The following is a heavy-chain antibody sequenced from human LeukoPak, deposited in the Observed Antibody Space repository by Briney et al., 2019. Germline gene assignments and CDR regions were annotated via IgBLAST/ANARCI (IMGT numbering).Heavy chain of an antibody. CDR1: GFTFSTYS. CDR3: AKDISPLLGYYFDY. V-gene: IGHV3-7*01. J-gene: IGHJ4*02. D-gene: IGHD7-27*01. Sequence: SGGSLRLSCAASGFTFSTYSMSWVRQAPGKGLDWVASINQDGSAEYYVDSVRGRFTTSRDNAKNSLYLQVNSLRVDDTAVYYCAKDISPLLGYYFDYWGQGTLVTVSS. CDR2: INQDGSAE.